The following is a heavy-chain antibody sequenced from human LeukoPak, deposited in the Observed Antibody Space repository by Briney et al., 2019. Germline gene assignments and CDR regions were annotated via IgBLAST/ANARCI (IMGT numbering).Heavy chain of an antibody. CDR2: IYHSGTT. CDR3: ARNDLEMATVKASYFDY. D-gene: IGHD5-24*01. J-gene: IGHJ4*02. V-gene: IGHV4-38-2*02. CDR1: GYSISSDYY. Sequence: SETLSLTCTVSGYSISSDYYWGWIRQPPGKGLEWIGEIYHSGTTNYNPSLKSRVTISVDTSKNQFSLKVTSVTAADTAVYYCARNDLEMATVKASYFDYWGQGTLVTVSS.